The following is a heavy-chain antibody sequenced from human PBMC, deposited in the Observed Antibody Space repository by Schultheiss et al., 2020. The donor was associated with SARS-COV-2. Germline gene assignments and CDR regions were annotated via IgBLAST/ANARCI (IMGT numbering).Heavy chain of an antibody. D-gene: IGHD5-24*01. CDR1: GYTFTSYY. Sequence: KISCKASGYTFTSYYMHWVRQAPGQGLEWMGGITPIYGSTDYAQKFQGRLTVTADKSTSTAYMELSSLRSEDTAVYYCAVRRDGYNYFDYWGQGTLVTVSS. J-gene: IGHJ4*02. CDR3: AVRRDGYNYFDY. CDR2: ITPIYGST. V-gene: IGHV1-69*06.